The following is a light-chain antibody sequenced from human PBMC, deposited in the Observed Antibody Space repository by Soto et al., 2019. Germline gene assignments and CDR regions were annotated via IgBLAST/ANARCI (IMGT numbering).Light chain of an antibody. CDR2: DAS. Sequence: EIVLTQSPATLSLSPVERATLSCMASQTVRNNYLAWYQQKPGQAPRLLIYDASSRATGIPGRFSGGGSGTDFTLTISRLEPEDFAVYYCQQFSSYPLTFGGGTKVDI. J-gene: IGKJ4*01. CDR3: QQFSSYPLT. V-gene: IGKV3-20*01. CDR1: QTVRNNY.